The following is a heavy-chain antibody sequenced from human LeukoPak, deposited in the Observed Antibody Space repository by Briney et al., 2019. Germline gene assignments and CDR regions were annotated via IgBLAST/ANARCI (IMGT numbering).Heavy chain of an antibody. D-gene: IGHD3-9*01. J-gene: IGHJ4*02. Sequence: ASVKVSCKASGYTFTSYDINWVRQATGQGLEWMGWMNPNSGSTGYAQKFQGRVTMTRNTSISTAYMELSSLRSEDTAVYYCARGGGGPYDILTGQLDYWGQGTLVTVSS. CDR2: MNPNSGST. CDR1: GYTFTSYD. CDR3: ARGGGGPYDILTGQLDY. V-gene: IGHV1-8*01.